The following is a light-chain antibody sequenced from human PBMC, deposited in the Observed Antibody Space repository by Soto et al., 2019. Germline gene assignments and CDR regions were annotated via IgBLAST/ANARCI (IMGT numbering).Light chain of an antibody. J-gene: IGKJ1*01. CDR3: MQGTHWPT. Sequence: DIVMTQSPLCLRVTLGQPASISCRSSRSLVYSDGKTYLNWFKQRPGQSPRXLIYKVSKRDSGVPDRLSGSASGTDFTLKISRVAAGDVGVYYCMQGTHWPTFGQGTKVDIK. CDR1: RSLVYSDGKTY. CDR2: KVS. V-gene: IGKV2-30*01.